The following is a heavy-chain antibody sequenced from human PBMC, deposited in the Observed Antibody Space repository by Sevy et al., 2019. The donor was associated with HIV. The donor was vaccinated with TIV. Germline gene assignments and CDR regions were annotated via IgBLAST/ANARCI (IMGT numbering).Heavy chain of an antibody. CDR1: GFTFSSYS. CDR2: ISSSSSYI. Sequence: GGSLRLSCAASGFTFSSYSMNWVRQAPGKGLEWVSSISSSSSYIYYADSVKGRFTISRDNAKNSLYLQMNSLRAEDTAVYYCARDFRYCSSTSCNWFDPWGQGTLVIVSS. D-gene: IGHD2-2*01. J-gene: IGHJ5*02. V-gene: IGHV3-21*01. CDR3: ARDFRYCSSTSCNWFDP.